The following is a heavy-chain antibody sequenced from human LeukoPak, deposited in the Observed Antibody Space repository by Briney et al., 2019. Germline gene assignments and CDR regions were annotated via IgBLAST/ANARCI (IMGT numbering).Heavy chain of an antibody. CDR2: IWNDGSEK. J-gene: IGHJ3*02. D-gene: IGHD6-25*01. Sequence: PGRSLRLSCAASGFTFSVYGIHWVRQAPGKGLEWVAVIWNDGSEKYYADSVKGRLTISRDNSKSTLYLQMSSLRAEDTAVYYCARASGPFDIWGQGTMVTVSS. CDR1: GFTFSVYG. V-gene: IGHV3-33*01. CDR3: ARASGPFDI.